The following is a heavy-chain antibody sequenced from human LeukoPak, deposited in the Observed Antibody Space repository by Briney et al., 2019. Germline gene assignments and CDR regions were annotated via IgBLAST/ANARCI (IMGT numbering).Heavy chain of an antibody. J-gene: IGHJ4*02. CDR1: GYTFTSYY. V-gene: IGHV1-46*01. Sequence: GASVKVSCKASGYTFTSYYMHWVRQAPGQGLEWMGIINPSGGSTSYAQKFQGRVTMTRDTSTSTVYMELSSLRSEDTAVYYCARCRGSGYYYGENDYWGQGTLVTVSS. CDR2: INPSGGST. CDR3: ARCRGSGYYYGENDY. D-gene: IGHD3-22*01.